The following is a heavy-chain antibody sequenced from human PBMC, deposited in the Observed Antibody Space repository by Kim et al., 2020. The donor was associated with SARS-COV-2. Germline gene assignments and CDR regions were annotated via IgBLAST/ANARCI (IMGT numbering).Heavy chain of an antibody. Sequence: SETLSLTCTVSGGSISSSSYYWGWIRQPPGKGLEWIGSIYYSGSTYYNPSLKSRVTISVDTSKNQFSLKLSTVTAADTAVYYCATLLTGYYQRFYYFDYWGQGTLVTVSS. CDR3: ATLLTGYYQRFYYFDY. CDR2: IYYSGST. J-gene: IGHJ4*02. D-gene: IGHD3-9*01. V-gene: IGHV4-39*01. CDR1: GGSISSSSYY.